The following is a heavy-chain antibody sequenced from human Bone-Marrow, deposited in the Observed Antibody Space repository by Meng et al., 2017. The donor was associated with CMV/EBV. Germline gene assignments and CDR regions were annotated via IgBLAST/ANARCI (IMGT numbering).Heavy chain of an antibody. CDR1: GFTFDDYA. V-gene: IGHV3-9*01. Sequence: GGSLRLSCAASGFTFDDYAMHWVRQAPGKGLEWVSGISWNSGSIGYADSVKGRFTISRDNAKNSLYLQMNSLRAEDTALYYCASLTGRAFDIWGQGTMVTVSS. CDR3: ASLTGRAFDI. D-gene: IGHD1-20*01. CDR2: ISWNSGSI. J-gene: IGHJ3*02.